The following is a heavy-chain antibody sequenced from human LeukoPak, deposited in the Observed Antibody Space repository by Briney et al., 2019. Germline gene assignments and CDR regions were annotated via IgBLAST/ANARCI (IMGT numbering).Heavy chain of an antibody. J-gene: IGHJ4*02. CDR3: ARDVCGSASCYVDY. CDR1: GGSISSSTYY. Sequence: SETLSLTCTVSGGSISSSTYYWGWIRQAPVKGLEWIGSFYHTGSTYYNPSLKSRVTISVDTSKNQFSLNLRSVTAADTAVYYCARDVCGSASCYVDYWGQGALVTVSS. D-gene: IGHD2-2*01. V-gene: IGHV4-39*07. CDR2: FYHTGST.